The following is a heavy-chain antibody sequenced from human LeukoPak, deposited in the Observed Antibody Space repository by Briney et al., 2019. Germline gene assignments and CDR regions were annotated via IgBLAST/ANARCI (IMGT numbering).Heavy chain of an antibody. Sequence: SVKVSCKASGGTFSSYAISWVRQAPGQGLEWMGRIIPILGIANYAQKFQGRVTITADKSTSTAYMELSSLRSEDTAVYYCAREVQQLENYCYYYGMDVWGQGTTVTVSS. V-gene: IGHV1-69*04. CDR1: GGTFSSYA. CDR3: AREVQQLENYCYYYGMDV. J-gene: IGHJ6*02. CDR2: IIPILGIA. D-gene: IGHD6-13*01.